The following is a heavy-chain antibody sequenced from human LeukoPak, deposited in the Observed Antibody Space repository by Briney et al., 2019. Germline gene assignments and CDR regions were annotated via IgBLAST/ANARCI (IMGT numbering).Heavy chain of an antibody. CDR2: VSGGAAST. CDR1: GFTFSFYG. Sequence: GGSLRLSCAASGFTFSFYGMSWVRQAPGKGLEWVSAVSGGAASTNYADSVKGRFTISRDNSKNTLYLQMNSLRAEDTAVYYCAKSGRYCSGGSCYQEASLDYWGQGTLVTVSS. CDR3: AKSGRYCSGGSCYQEASLDY. J-gene: IGHJ4*02. V-gene: IGHV3-23*01. D-gene: IGHD2-15*01.